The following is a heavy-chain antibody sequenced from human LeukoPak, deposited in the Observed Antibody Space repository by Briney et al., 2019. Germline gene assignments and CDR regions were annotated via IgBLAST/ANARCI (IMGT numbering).Heavy chain of an antibody. V-gene: IGHV3-23*01. CDR3: AKKYYDYVWGSYPDY. CDR1: GFTFSSYA. J-gene: IGHJ4*02. CDR2: ISGSGGST. D-gene: IGHD3-16*02. Sequence: GGSLRLSCAASGFTFSSYAMSWVRQAPGKGLEWGSAISGSGGSTYYADSVKGRFTISRDTPKNPLYLQMNSLRAEDTAVYYCAKKYYDYVWGSYPDYWGQGTLVTVSS.